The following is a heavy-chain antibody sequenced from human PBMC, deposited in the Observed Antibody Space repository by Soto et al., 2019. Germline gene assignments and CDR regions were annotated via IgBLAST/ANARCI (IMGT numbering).Heavy chain of an antibody. J-gene: IGHJ4*02. V-gene: IGHV5-10-1*01. CDR2: IDPSDSYT. CDR1: GYSFTSYW. Sequence: GESLKISCKGSGYSFTSYWIGWVRQMPGKGLEWMGRIDPSDSYTNYSPSFQGHVTISADKSISTAYLQWSSLKASDTAMYYCARHSSAAYPVDYCGQGTLVTVSS. CDR3: ARHSSAAYPVDY. D-gene: IGHD6-13*01.